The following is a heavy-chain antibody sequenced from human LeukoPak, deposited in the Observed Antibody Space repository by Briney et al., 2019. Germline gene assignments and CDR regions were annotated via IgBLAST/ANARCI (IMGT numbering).Heavy chain of an antibody. D-gene: IGHD6-13*01. Sequence: GRSLRLSCAAAGFTFGSHFMHWVRQAPGKGLEWVAAISNDENNKYYADSVKGRFTISRDNAKNSLYLQMNSLRAEDTAVYYCARGTGAAARRLDIWGQGTMVTVSS. CDR2: ISNDENNK. CDR1: GFTFGSHF. J-gene: IGHJ3*02. V-gene: IGHV3-30-3*01. CDR3: ARGTGAAARRLDI.